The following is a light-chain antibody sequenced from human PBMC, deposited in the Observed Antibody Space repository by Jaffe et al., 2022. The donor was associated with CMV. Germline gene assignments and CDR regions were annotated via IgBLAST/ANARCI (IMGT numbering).Light chain of an antibody. V-gene: IGLV3-1*01. J-gene: IGLJ3*02. CDR1: RLGDKY. CDR3: QAWDSSSWV. CDR2: QNN. Sequence: SYELSQPPSVSVSPGQTASITCSGNRLGDKYSYWYQQKAGQSPVLVIYQNNKRPSGIPERFSGSNSGNTATLTISGTQAMDEADYYCQAWDSSSWVFGGGTKLTVL.